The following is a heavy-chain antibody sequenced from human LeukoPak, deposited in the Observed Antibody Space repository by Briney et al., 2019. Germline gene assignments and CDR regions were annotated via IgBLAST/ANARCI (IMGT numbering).Heavy chain of an antibody. CDR1: GYSFTSYW. D-gene: IGHD5-24*01. CDR2: IYPGDSDT. V-gene: IGHV5-51*01. Sequence: GESLKISCKGSGYSFTSYWIGWVRQTPGKGLEWMGIIYPGDSDTRYSPSFQGQVTISADKSISTAYLQWSSLKASDTAMYYCARQGRWLQFGNAFDIWGQGTMVTVSS. J-gene: IGHJ3*02. CDR3: ARQGRWLQFGNAFDI.